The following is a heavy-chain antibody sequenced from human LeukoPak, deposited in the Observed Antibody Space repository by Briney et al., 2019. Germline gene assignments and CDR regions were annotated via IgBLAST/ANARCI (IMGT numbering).Heavy chain of an antibody. CDR3: ARGVRWLQLSYFDY. CDR1: SGSISSGVYY. D-gene: IGHD5-24*01. V-gene: IGHV4-31*03. J-gene: IGHJ4*02. CDR2: IYYSGST. Sequence: SETLSLTCPVSSGSISSGVYYWSWIRQHPGKGLEWIGYIYYSGSTYYNPSLKSRVTISVDTSKNQFSLKLSFVTAADTAVYYCARGVRWLQLSYFDYWGQGTLVTVSS.